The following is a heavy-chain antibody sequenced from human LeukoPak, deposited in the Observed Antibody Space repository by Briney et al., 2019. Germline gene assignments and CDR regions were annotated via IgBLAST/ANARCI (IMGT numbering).Heavy chain of an antibody. CDR1: GGTFSSYA. D-gene: IGHD3/OR15-3a*01. Sequence: SVKVSCKASGGTFSSYAISWVRQAPGQGLEWMGGIIPIFGTANYAQKFQGRVTITTDDSSSTVYMELSSLRFEDTASYFCARDGLLTRTGMDVWGKGTTVTVSS. CDR3: ARDGLLTRTGMDV. CDR2: IIPIFGTA. J-gene: IGHJ6*03. V-gene: IGHV1-69*05.